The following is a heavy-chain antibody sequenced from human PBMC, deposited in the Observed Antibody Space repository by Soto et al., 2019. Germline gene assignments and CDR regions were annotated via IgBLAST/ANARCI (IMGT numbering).Heavy chain of an antibody. J-gene: IGHJ5*01. CDR2: ISSSRSTI. V-gene: IGHV3-48*01. D-gene: IGHD2-2*01. Sequence: EVQLVESGGGLVQPGGSLRLSCAASGFTFSSYSMNWVRQAPGKELEWVSYISSSRSTIYYADSVKGRFTISRDNAKNSLYLQMNSLRAEDTAVYYCARDCPGSSTTCYGNEWFDSWGQGTLVTVSS. CDR3: ARDCPGSSTTCYGNEWFDS. CDR1: GFTFSSYS.